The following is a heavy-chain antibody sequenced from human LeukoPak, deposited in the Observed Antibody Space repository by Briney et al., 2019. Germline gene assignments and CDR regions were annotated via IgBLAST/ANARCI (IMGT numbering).Heavy chain of an antibody. CDR1: GFTFTRFG. CDR3: ARVSSYDSSGHYYVLDY. D-gene: IGHD3-22*01. V-gene: IGHV3-33*07. Sequence: PGGSLRLSCAASGFTFTRFGSYWFRQAPGKGLEWLALIRYDGSKTYYADSVKGRFTISRDNSKNTLFLQMNSLRAEDTAVFYCARVSSYDSSGHYYVLDYWGQGTLVTVSS. J-gene: IGHJ4*02. CDR2: IRYDGSKT.